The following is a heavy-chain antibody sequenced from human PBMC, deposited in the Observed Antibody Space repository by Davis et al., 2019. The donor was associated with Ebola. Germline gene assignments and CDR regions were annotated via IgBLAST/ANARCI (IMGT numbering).Heavy chain of an antibody. D-gene: IGHD2-2*02. V-gene: IGHV3-30*07. J-gene: IGHJ4*02. CDR3: ARELGFCSRSGSCYSDY. Sequence: SVKGRFTISKDDSKNTLYLEMDSLRAEDTAEYYCARELGFCSRSGSCYSDYWGQGTLVTVSS.